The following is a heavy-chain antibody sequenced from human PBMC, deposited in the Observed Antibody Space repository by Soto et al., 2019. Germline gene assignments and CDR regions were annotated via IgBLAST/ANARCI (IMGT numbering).Heavy chain of an antibody. CDR2: INGYGHGA. Sequence: QVQLVQSGAEVRQPGASVKVSCKASGYSFTTYGMSWVRQAPGLGLEYMGWINGYGHGAKYVQRFQGRFSMTTDTSTNTVYMDLRSLTSDDTAVYYCVRDLNGDFYYWGQGTEVIVSP. J-gene: IGHJ4*02. CDR3: VRDLNGDFYY. V-gene: IGHV1-18*01. CDR1: GYSFTTYG. D-gene: IGHD3-10*01.